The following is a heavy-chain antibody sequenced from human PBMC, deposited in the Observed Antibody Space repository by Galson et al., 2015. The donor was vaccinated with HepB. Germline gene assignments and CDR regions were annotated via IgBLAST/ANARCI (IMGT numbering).Heavy chain of an antibody. Sequence: SLRLSCAASGFTFSSYSMNWVRQAPGKGLEWVSYISSSSSTIYYGDSVKGRFTISRDNAKNSLYLQMNSLRAEDTAVYYCATAVIRYYYDSSGYPFDYWGQGTLVTVSS. CDR1: GFTFSSYS. J-gene: IGHJ4*02. V-gene: IGHV3-48*01. CDR2: ISSSSSTI. CDR3: ATAVIRYYYDSSGYPFDY. D-gene: IGHD3-22*01.